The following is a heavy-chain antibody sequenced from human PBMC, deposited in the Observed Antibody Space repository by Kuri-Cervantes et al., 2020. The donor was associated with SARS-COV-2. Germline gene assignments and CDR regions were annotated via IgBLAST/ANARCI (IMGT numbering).Heavy chain of an antibody. V-gene: IGHV3-23*01. Sequence: GESLKISCAASGFTFSSYSMNWVRQAPGKGLEWVSAISGSGGSIYYADSVKGRFTISRDNSKNSLYLEMNGLTFEDTALYYCAKSYWNKYYFDFWGQGTLVTVSS. D-gene: IGHD2/OR15-2a*01. CDR3: AKSYWNKYYFDF. J-gene: IGHJ4*02. CDR2: ISGSGGSI. CDR1: GFTFSSYS.